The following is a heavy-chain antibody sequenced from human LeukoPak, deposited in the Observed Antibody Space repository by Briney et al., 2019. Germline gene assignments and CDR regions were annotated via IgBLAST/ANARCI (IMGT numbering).Heavy chain of an antibody. Sequence: GGTLRLSCAASGFTFSSYSMNWVRQGPGKGLEWVSSISSSSSYIYYADSVKGRFTISRDNAKNSLYLQMNSLRAEDTAVYYCAREQQLAGMNFDYWGQGTLVTVSS. V-gene: IGHV3-21*01. J-gene: IGHJ4*02. CDR1: GFTFSSYS. CDR2: ISSSSSYI. D-gene: IGHD6-13*01. CDR3: AREQQLAGMNFDY.